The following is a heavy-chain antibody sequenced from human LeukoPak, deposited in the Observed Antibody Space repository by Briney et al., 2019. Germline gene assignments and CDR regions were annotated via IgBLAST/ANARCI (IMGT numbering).Heavy chain of an antibody. J-gene: IGHJ6*03. CDR2: IYYSGNT. D-gene: IGHD3-9*01. Sequence: PSETLSLTCTVSGGSISSSSYYWGWIRQPPGKGLEWIGSIYYSGNTFYNPSLKSRVTISVDTSKNQFSLRLRSVTAADTAVYYCARHIYVFRYLDWSEPIYYYYMDVWGKGTMLTISS. CDR1: GGSISSSSYY. V-gene: IGHV4-39*01. CDR3: ARHIYVFRYLDWSEPIYYYYMDV.